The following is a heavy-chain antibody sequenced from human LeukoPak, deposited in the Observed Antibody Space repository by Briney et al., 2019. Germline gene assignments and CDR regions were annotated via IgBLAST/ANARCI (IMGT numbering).Heavy chain of an antibody. CDR1: GFSFSNAW. D-gene: IGHD3-22*01. CDR2: IKRKTDGGTA. CDR3: ITDENYYDSSGYHYRDY. Sequence: GGSLRLSRAASGFSFSNAWMNWVRQAPGKGPEWVGLIKRKTDGGTADYAAPVKGRFTISRDDSKNTVHLQMNSLKTEDTAVYYCITDENYYDSSGYHYRDYWGQGTLVTVSS. J-gene: IGHJ4*02. V-gene: IGHV3-15*01.